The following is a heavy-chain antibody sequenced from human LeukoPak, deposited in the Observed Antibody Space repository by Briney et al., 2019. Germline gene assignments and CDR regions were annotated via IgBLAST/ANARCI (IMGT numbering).Heavy chain of an antibody. J-gene: IGHJ4*02. CDR3: ARSLPYGTTWYGRSDF. Sequence: GGSLRLSCAASGFPFNAYWLTWVCKAPGQGQELVVNIRQDRDTTYSVDSVKGRFTISRDTAMNSLYLQMNSLRAEDTAIYYCARSLPYGTTWYGRSDFWGQGTLVTVSS. V-gene: IGHV3-7*03. D-gene: IGHD6-13*01. CDR1: GFPFNAYW. CDR2: IRQDRDTT.